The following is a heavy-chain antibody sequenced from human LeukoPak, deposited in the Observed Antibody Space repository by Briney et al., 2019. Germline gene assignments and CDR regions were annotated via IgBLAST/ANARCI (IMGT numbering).Heavy chain of an antibody. V-gene: IGHV4-34*01. CDR1: GGSLSGYY. CDR3: ASQSPGYSSSSDA. CDR2: INHSGST. Sequence: SETLSLTRAVYGGSLSGYYWSWIRQPPGKGLEWLGEINHSGSTNYNPTLKSRVTISVDTSKNQFSLKLSSVTAADTAVYYCASQSPGYSSSSDAWGQGTLVTVSS. D-gene: IGHD6-6*01. J-gene: IGHJ5*02.